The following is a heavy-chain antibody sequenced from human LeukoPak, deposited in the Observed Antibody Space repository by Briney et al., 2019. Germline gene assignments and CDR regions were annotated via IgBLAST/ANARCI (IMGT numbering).Heavy chain of an antibody. CDR3: ARAYSGTYGLGYYYMDV. Sequence: GGSLRLSCTASGFTFGDYAMSWVRQAPGKELEWVSSISSSSSYIYYADSVKGRFTISRHNAKNSLYLQMNSLRAEDTAVYYCARAYSGTYGLGYYYMDVWGKGTTVTISS. CDR1: GFTFGDYA. CDR2: ISSSSSYI. D-gene: IGHD1-26*01. V-gene: IGHV3-21*01. J-gene: IGHJ6*03.